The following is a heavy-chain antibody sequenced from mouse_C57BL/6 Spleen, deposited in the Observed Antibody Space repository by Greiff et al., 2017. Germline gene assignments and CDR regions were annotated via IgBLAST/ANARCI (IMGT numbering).Heavy chain of an antibody. J-gene: IGHJ4*01. V-gene: IGHV1-55*01. Sequence: VQLQQSGPELVKPGASVKISCKASGYAFSSSWLNWVKQRPGQGLEWIGDIYPGGGSTNYNEKFKSKATLTVDTSSSTAYMQLSSLTSENSAVYYWARAPYGNLYYSMDYWGQGTSVTVSS. CDR1: GYAFSSSW. CDR3: ARAPYGNLYYSMDY. CDR2: IYPGGGST. D-gene: IGHD2-1*01.